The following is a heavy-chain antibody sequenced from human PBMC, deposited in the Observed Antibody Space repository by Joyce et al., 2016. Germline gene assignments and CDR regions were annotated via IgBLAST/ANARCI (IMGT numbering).Heavy chain of an antibody. CDR3: ARTSDDSSGDKYPFDY. Sequence: EVQLVESGGGLVQPGGSLRLSCAASGFTFRNYWMHWVRQAPGKGLVGISRMNIAGNITNYADSVNGRFTIFRDNAKNTLYLQMNSLGAEDTAVYYCARTSDDSSGDKYPFDYWGQGTLVSVSS. D-gene: IGHD3-22*01. CDR2: MNIAGNIT. V-gene: IGHV3-74*01. CDR1: GFTFRNYW. J-gene: IGHJ4*01.